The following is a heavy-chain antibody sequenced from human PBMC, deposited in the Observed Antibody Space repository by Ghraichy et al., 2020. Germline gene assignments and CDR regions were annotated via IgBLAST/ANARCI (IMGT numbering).Heavy chain of an antibody. V-gene: IGHV3-30*02. Sequence: GGSLRLSCAASGFTFSSYGMHWVRQAPGKGLEWVAFIRYDGSNKYYADSVKGRFTISRDNSKNTLYLQMNSLRAEDTAVYYCAKAVVVVAATLDYWGQGTLVTVSS. CDR1: GFTFSSYG. CDR2: IRYDGSNK. D-gene: IGHD2-15*01. CDR3: AKAVVVVAATLDY. J-gene: IGHJ4*02.